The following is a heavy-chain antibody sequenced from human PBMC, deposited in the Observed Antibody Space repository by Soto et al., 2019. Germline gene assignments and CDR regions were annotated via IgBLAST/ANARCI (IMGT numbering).Heavy chain of an antibody. D-gene: IGHD4-17*01. Sequence: QVQLQQSGPRLVKPSETLSLTCTVSSGPDRSHNWGWIRQPPGRGLEWIGYVYYTGDTAYNPSPRDRATISANASSNDIALTLNSVTAADTAVYYCVRQGIDYLHGLVDVWGQGTTVSVSS. CDR3: VRQGIDYLHGLVDV. CDR1: SGPDRSHN. J-gene: IGHJ6*02. V-gene: IGHV4-59*08. CDR2: VYYTGDT.